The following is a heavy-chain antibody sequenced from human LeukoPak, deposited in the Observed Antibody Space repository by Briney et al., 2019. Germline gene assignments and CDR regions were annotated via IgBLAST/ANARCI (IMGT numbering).Heavy chain of an antibody. D-gene: IGHD3-3*01. V-gene: IGHV3-48*01. CDR2: ISSSSSTI. CDR1: GFTFSSYS. CDR3: ARDLEVWTISGGAFDI. Sequence: PGGSLRLSCVASGFTFSSYSMNWVRRAPGKGLEWVSYISSSSSTIYYADSVKGRFTISRDNAKNSLYLQMNSLRAEDTAVYYCARDLEVWTISGGAFDIWGQGTMVTVSS. J-gene: IGHJ3*02.